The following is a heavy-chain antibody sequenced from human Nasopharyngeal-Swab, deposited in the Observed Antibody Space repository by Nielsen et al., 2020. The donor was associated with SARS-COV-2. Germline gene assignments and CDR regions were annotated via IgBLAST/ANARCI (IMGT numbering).Heavy chain of an antibody. D-gene: IGHD3-3*01. J-gene: IGHJ4*02. Sequence: GGSLRLSCAASGVTFDDYGMHWVRQAPGKGLEWVSGISWDGLTIGYADSVKGRFTISRDNAKNSLYLQMNGLRVEDMAFYYCAKATNARYDFWSGSFDYWGQGTLVTVSS. CDR2: ISWDGLTI. CDR3: AKATNARYDFWSGSFDY. CDR1: GVTFDDYG. V-gene: IGHV3-9*03.